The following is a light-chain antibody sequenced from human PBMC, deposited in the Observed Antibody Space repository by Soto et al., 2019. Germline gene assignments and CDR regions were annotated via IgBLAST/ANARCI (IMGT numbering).Light chain of an antibody. CDR2: AAS. Sequence: DIQMTQSPSSVSAAVGDRVTITCRASRGISNWLAWYQQKPGEDPKLLIYAASSLQSGVPSRFSGSGSGTDFSLTINCLQPEDFATYVCQEADSFPFTCGGGTKVEMK. J-gene: IGKJ4*01. CDR1: RGISNW. V-gene: IGKV1-12*02. CDR3: QEADSFPFT.